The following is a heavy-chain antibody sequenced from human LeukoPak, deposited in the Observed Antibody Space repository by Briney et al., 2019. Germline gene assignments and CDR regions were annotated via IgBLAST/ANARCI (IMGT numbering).Heavy chain of an antibody. V-gene: IGHV3-11*01. Sequence: GGSLRLSCVTSGFTFRHYYMTWIRQAPGKGLEWVSYISGTGNNKYYADSVKGRFTISRDNAQNSLYLQMSSLRAEDTAMYYCARDYRESEYFFDFWGQGSLVAVPS. CDR2: ISGTGNNK. J-gene: IGHJ4*02. CDR3: ARDYRESEYFFDF. CDR1: GFTFRHYY. D-gene: IGHD1-26*01.